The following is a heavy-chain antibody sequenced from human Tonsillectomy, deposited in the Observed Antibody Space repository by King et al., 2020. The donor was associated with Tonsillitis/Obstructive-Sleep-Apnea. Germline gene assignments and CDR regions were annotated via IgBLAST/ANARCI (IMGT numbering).Heavy chain of an antibody. V-gene: IGHV3-7*03. Sequence: VQLVESGGGLVQPGGSLRLSCAASGFTFSSYWMSWVRQAPGKGLEWVANIKQDGSEKYYVDSVKGRFTISRDNAKNSLYLQMNSLRAEDTAVYYCARGVDFRVDAFDIWGQGTMVTVSS. CDR3: ARGVDFRVDAFDI. D-gene: IGHD3-3*01. J-gene: IGHJ3*02. CDR1: GFTFSSYW. CDR2: IKQDGSEK.